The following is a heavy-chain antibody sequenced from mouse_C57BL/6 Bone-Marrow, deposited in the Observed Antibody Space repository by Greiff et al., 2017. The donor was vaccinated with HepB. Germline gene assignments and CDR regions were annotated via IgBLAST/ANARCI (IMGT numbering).Heavy chain of an antibody. CDR3: ARLRGDNY. V-gene: IGHV5-17*01. D-gene: IGHD2-4*01. J-gene: IGHJ2*01. CDR2: ISSGSSTI. CDR1: GFTFSDYG. Sequence: EVKLMESGGGLVKPGGSLKLSCAASGFTFSDYGMHWVRQAPEKGLEWVAYISSGSSTIYYADTVKGRFTISRDNAKNTLFLQMTSLRSEDTAMYYCARLRGDNYWGQGTTLTVSS.